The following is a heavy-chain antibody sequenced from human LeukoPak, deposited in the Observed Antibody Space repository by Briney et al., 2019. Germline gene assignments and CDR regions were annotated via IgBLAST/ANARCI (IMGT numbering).Heavy chain of an antibody. D-gene: IGHD3-22*01. V-gene: IGHV3-21*01. Sequence: GGSLSLSCAAAGFTFSSYRMNWVRQAAGKGLEWVSSISSSSSYIYYADSVKGRFTISRDNAKNSLYLQMNSLRAEDTAVYYCAREYSDYYDSSSEDVWGKGTTVTVSS. J-gene: IGHJ6*04. CDR3: AREYSDYYDSSSEDV. CDR1: GFTFSSYR. CDR2: ISSSSSYI.